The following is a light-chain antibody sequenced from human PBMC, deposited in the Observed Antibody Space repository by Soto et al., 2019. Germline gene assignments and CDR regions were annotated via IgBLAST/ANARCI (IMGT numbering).Light chain of an antibody. J-gene: IGKJ1*01. CDR2: GAS. CDR1: QSLSSSY. CDR3: QQYGSSPRT. V-gene: IGKV3-20*01. Sequence: EIVLTQSPGTLSLSPGERVTLYCRASQSLSSSYLAWYQQKPGQAPRLLIYGASSRATGIPDRFSGSGSGTDFTLTISRLEPEDFAVYYCQQYGSSPRTFGQGTEVEIK.